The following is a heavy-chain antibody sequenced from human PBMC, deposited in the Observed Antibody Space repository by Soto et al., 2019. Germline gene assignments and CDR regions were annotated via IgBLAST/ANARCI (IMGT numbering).Heavy chain of an antibody. CDR1: GFTFSSYG. Sequence: QVQLVESGGGVVQPGRSLRLSCAASGFTFSSYGMHWVRQAPGKGLEWVAVIWYDGSNKYYADSVKGRFTISRDNSKNTRYLQMNSLRAEDTAVYYCARDRYGDSFFDYWGQGTLVTVSS. J-gene: IGHJ4*02. D-gene: IGHD4-17*01. CDR3: ARDRYGDSFFDY. V-gene: IGHV3-33*01. CDR2: IWYDGSNK.